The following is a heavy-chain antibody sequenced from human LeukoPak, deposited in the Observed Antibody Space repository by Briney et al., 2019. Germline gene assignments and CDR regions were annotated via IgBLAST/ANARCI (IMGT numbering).Heavy chain of an antibody. D-gene: IGHD4-17*01. J-gene: IGHJ5*02. V-gene: IGHV4-34*01. Sequence: SETLSLTCAVYGGSFSSYYWSWIRQPPGKGLEWIGEINHSGSTYYNPSLKSRVTISVDTSKNQFSLKLSSVTAADTAVYYCARVRHDYGDLNWFDPWGQGTLVTVSS. CDR2: INHSGST. CDR3: ARVRHDYGDLNWFDP. CDR1: GGSFSSYY.